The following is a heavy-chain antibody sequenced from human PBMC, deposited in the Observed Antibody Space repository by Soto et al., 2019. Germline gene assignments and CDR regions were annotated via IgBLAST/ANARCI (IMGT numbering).Heavy chain of an antibody. D-gene: IGHD3-22*01. CDR1: GFTFGSYA. V-gene: IGHV3-30*04. CDR3: AKDLFPHYYDSSRYYYGPIDY. Sequence: PGGSLRLSCAASGFTFGSYAMRWVRQAPGKGLEWVAVISYDGSNKYYADSVKGRFTISRDNSKNTLYLQMNSLRAEDTAVYYCAKDLFPHYYDSSRYYYGPIDYWGQGTLVTVSS. CDR2: ISYDGSNK. J-gene: IGHJ4*02.